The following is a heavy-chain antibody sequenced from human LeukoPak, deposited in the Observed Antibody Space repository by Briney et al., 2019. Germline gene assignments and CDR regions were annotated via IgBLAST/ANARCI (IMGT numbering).Heavy chain of an antibody. CDR1: GGSIGSYY. CDR2: IYYSGST. Sequence: SETLSLTCTVSGGSIGSYYWSWIRQPLGKGLEWIGYIYYSGSTNYNPSLKSRVTISVDTSKNQFSLKLSSVTAADTAVYYCARSRIRFTFDYWGQGTLVTVSS. V-gene: IGHV4-59*08. D-gene: IGHD5-18*01. CDR3: ARSRIRFTFDY. J-gene: IGHJ4*02.